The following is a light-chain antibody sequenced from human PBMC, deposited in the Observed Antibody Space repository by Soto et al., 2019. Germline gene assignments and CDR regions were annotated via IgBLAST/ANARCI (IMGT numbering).Light chain of an antibody. J-gene: IGLJ3*02. CDR1: NSNIGADHG. CDR3: QSYDSNLVGLV. CDR2: GNN. V-gene: IGLV1-40*01. Sequence: QSVLTQPPSVSGAPGQRVTISCTGTNSNIGADHGVQWYQQFPGTAPKLLIYGNNNRPSGVSDRFSGSKSATSASLAITGLQPGDEADYYCQSYDSNLVGLVFGAGTKLTVL.